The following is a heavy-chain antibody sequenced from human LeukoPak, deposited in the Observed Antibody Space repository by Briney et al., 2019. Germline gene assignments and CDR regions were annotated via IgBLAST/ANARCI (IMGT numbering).Heavy chain of an antibody. Sequence: GESLKLSGKGSGYSFTNYWIGWVRQMPGNGLDWMEIIYPGDSETRYSQSFQGQVTISADKSISTAYLQWSSLKASDTAMFYCARVRAAATIDAFDIWGQGTMVTVSS. CDR2: IYPGDSET. CDR3: ARVRAAATIDAFDI. D-gene: IGHD2-21*01. CDR1: GYSFTNYW. J-gene: IGHJ3*02. V-gene: IGHV5-51*01.